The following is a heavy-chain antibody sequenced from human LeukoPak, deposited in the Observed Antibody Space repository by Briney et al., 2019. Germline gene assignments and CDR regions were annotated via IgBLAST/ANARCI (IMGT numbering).Heavy chain of an antibody. D-gene: IGHD1-26*01. J-gene: IGHJ6*02. Sequence: GGSLRLSCAASGFTFSSYGMHWVRQAPGKGLEWVAVISYDGSNKYYADSVKGRFTISRDNSKNTLYLQMNSLRAEDTAVYYCAKDMDYTSYIVGATDYNYYGMDVWGQGTTVTVSS. CDR3: AKDMDYTSYIVGATDYNYYGMDV. CDR2: ISYDGSNK. V-gene: IGHV3-30*18. CDR1: GFTFSSYG.